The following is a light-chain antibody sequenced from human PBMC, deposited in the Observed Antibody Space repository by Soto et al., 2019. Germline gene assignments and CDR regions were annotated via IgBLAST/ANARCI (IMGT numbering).Light chain of an antibody. CDR1: QSVSSY. J-gene: IGKJ5*01. CDR3: QQYGSSST. V-gene: IGKV3-20*01. CDR2: DAS. Sequence: EIVMTQSPATLSVSPGERATLSCWASQSVSSYLAWYQHKPGQAPRLLIYDASNRATGIPDRFSGSGSGTDFTLTISRLEPEDFAVYYCQQYGSSSTFGQGTRLEIK.